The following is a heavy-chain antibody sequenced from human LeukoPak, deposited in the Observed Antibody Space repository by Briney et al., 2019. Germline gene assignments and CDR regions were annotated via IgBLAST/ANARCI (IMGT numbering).Heavy chain of an antibody. CDR3: ARGGRGYSYGRIFDY. J-gene: IGHJ4*02. Sequence: PSEALSVTSADYRGSFCGYYWSWIRHPPGKGLGSIVEINDSGSTNYNTCLKSRVTISVDTSKIQFSLKLSSVTAAYSAVYYCARGGRGYSYGRIFDYWGQGTLVTVSS. V-gene: IGHV4-34*01. CDR1: RGSFCGYY. CDR2: INDSGST. D-gene: IGHD5-18*01.